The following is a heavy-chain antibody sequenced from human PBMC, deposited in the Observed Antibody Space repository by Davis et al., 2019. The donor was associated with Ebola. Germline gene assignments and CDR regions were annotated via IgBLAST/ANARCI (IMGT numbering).Heavy chain of an antibody. J-gene: IGHJ3*01. CDR2: VNTNSGTP. Sequence: ASVKVSCKASGYTFTRHSMNWVRQAPGQGLEWMAWVNTNSGTPTHAPGFTGRFVFSLDTSVITAYLEISSLKTEDTAIYYCARAVYGVNGFDLWGQGTMVTVSS. CDR1: GYTFTRHS. CDR3: ARAVYGVNGFDL. V-gene: IGHV7-4-1*02. D-gene: IGHD2-8*01.